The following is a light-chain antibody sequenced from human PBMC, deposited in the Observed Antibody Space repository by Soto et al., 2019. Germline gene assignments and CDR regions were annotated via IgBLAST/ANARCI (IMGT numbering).Light chain of an antibody. CDR2: DAS. Sequence: ESVLTHSPATLTLSPGERATNSCRASQGVSSSLAWYQQKPGLPPRLLICDASNRVAGVLARFSGSGSVTVFTLTISSLEPEDFAVYYCQQRSDWPAWTFGQGTKV. V-gene: IGKV3-11*01. CDR1: QGVSSS. J-gene: IGKJ1*01. CDR3: QQRSDWPAWT.